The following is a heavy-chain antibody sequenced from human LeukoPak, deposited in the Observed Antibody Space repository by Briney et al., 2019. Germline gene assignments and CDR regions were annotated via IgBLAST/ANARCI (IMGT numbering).Heavy chain of an antibody. V-gene: IGHV4-39*07. CDR3: ARVGYCTNGVCYMRTPYYFDY. Sequence: SETLSLTCTVSGGSISSNSYYWGWIRQPPGKGLEWIGSIYHSGSTYYNPSLKSRVTISVDTSKNQFSLKLSSVTAADTAVYYCARVGYCTNGVCYMRTPYYFDYWGQGTLVTVSS. J-gene: IGHJ4*02. CDR1: GGSISSNSYY. D-gene: IGHD2-8*01. CDR2: IYHSGST.